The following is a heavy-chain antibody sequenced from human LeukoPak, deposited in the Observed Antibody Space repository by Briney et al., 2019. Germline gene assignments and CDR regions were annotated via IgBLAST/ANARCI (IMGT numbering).Heavy chain of an antibody. CDR2: IYYSGST. CDR1: GGSISTYY. D-gene: IGHD2-15*01. Sequence: SETLSLTCTVSGGSISTYYWSWIRQPPGKGLEWIGYIYYSGSTNYNPSLKSRVTISVDTSKNQFSLKLSSVTAADTAVYYCARRMVGAAPNWFDPWGQGTLVTVSS. V-gene: IGHV4-59*08. CDR3: ARRMVGAAPNWFDP. J-gene: IGHJ5*02.